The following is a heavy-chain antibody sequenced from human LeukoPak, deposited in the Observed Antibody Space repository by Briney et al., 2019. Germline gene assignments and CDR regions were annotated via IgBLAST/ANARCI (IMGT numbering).Heavy chain of an antibody. Sequence: SETLSLTCTVSGGSISSYYWSWIRQPPGKGLEWIGSIYHSGSTYYNPSLKSRVTISVDTSKNQFSLKLSSVTAADTAVYYCARGDSTLDYWGRGTLVTVSS. CDR1: GGSISSYY. V-gene: IGHV4-38-2*02. CDR3: ARGDSTLDY. D-gene: IGHD6-13*01. J-gene: IGHJ4*02. CDR2: IYHSGST.